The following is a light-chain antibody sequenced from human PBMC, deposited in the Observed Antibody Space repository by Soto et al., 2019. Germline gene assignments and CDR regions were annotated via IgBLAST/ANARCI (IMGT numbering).Light chain of an antibody. CDR3: QQYNNRPPLT. CDR2: GAS. J-gene: IGKJ4*01. Sequence: EIGMTQSPATLSVYPGERATLSCRASQSVGSKLAWYQQKPGQAPRLLIYGASTRATGIPARFSGSGSGTEFTLTISSLQSEDFAVYYCQQYNNRPPLTFGGGTKV. CDR1: QSVGSK. V-gene: IGKV3-15*01.